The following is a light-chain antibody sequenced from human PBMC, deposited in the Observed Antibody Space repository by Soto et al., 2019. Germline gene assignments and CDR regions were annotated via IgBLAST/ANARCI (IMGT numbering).Light chain of an antibody. CDR2: DVS. CDR1: SSDVGGYNY. J-gene: IGLJ3*02. V-gene: IGLV2-11*01. CDR3: CSYAGSYWV. Sequence: QSALTQPRSVSGSPGQSVIISCTGTSSDVGGYNYVSWYQQHPGKAPKLMIYDVSKRPSGVPDRFSGSKSGNTASLTISGLQAEDEADYYCCSYAGSYWVFGGGTKLTVL.